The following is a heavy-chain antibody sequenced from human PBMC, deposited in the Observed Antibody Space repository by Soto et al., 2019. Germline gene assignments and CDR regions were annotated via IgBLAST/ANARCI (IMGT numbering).Heavy chain of an antibody. CDR2: ISSSATYI. Sequence: EVQVVESGGGLVNPGGSLRLSCAASEFTFRSYSMNWVRQAPGKGLEWVSAISSSATYIYYAGSVKGRITISRDNARSSLFLQMNSLTVEDTAVYYCARGGSGGFCTAGDCQSAMDVWGQGTTVTVSS. CDR3: ARGGSGGFCTAGDCQSAMDV. J-gene: IGHJ6*02. V-gene: IGHV3-21*01. CDR1: EFTFRSYS. D-gene: IGHD2-8*02.